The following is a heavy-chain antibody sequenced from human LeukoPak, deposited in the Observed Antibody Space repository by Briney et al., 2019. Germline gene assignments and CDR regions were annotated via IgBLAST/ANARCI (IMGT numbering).Heavy chain of an antibody. CDR1: GFTFSSYA. CDR3: TRDQRKYCSRTTCFVFDI. Sequence: GGSLRLSCAASGFTFSSYAMSWVRQAPGKGLEWVSTISGGGDATYYAHSVKGRFAVSRDNSKKTLYLQLNSLRAEDTAVYYCTRDQRKYCSRTTCFVFDIWGQGTVVSVSS. V-gene: IGHV3-23*01. D-gene: IGHD2-2*01. CDR2: ISGGGDAT. J-gene: IGHJ3*02.